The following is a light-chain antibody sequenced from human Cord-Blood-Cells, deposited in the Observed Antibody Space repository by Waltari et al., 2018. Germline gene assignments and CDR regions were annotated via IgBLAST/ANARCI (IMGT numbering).Light chain of an antibody. CDR3: CSYAGSYTYV. CDR2: YGS. J-gene: IGLJ1*01. CDR1: SRDVGGYNY. V-gene: IGLV2-11*01. Sequence: QSALTQPRSSSGSPGQSVTIPCTATSRDVGGYNYVSLYQQHPGTAPKLMIYYGSKRPSGVPDRFSGSKSGNTASLTISGLQAEDEADYYCCSYAGSYTYVFGTGTKVTVL.